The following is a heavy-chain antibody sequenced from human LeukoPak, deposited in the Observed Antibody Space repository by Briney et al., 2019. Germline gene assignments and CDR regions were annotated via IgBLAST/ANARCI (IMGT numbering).Heavy chain of an antibody. Sequence: SETLSLTCAVSGYSISSGYYWGWIRQPPGKGLEWIGSIYHSGSTYYNPSLKSRVTISVDTSKNQFSLKLSSVTAADTAVYYCARDATAHPALDAFDIWGQGTMVTVSS. CDR2: IYHSGST. J-gene: IGHJ3*02. V-gene: IGHV4-38-2*02. D-gene: IGHD3-16*02. CDR1: GYSISSGYY. CDR3: ARDATAHPALDAFDI.